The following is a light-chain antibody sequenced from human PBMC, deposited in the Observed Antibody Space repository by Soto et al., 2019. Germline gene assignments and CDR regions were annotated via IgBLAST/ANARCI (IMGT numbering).Light chain of an antibody. CDR1: LTIGDS. Sequence: DIQMTQSPSSLSVSVGDRVTITCRASLTIGDSLSWFQQKAGKPPTLLIYGASALQSGVPARFSGSGSGTDFTLTISNMQREDFATYYCLQTYNLPRTFGQGTKVEFK. J-gene: IGKJ1*01. CDR2: GAS. V-gene: IGKV1-39*01. CDR3: LQTYNLPRT.